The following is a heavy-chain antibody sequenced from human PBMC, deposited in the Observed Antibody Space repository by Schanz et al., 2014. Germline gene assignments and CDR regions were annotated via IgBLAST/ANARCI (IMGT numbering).Heavy chain of an antibody. J-gene: IGHJ4*02. CDR2: RDSSGTT. Sequence: QVQLQESGPGLVKPSETLSLTCTVSGGSISSYYWSWIRQPPGKGLEWIGHRDSSGTTSYNPSLKSRVTISLDTSKHQSSLQLSSVTDADTAEYYCARRRDYFDFWGQGTPVTVSS. V-gene: IGHV4-59*01. CDR3: ARRRDYFDF. CDR1: GGSISSYY.